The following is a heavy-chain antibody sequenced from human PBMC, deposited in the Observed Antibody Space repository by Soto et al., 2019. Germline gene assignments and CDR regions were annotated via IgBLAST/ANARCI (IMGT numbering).Heavy chain of an antibody. J-gene: IGHJ4*02. CDR1: GFTLSSYG. CDR2: ISGSGGST. CDR3: AQGAYYHGSGSYFPFDY. V-gene: IGHV3-23*01. D-gene: IGHD3-10*01. Sequence: EVKMLESGGGLVQPGGSLRLSCAASGFTLSSYGMSWVRQAPGKGLEWVSAISGSGGSTYYADSVKGRFTISRDNSKNTLYLQMNSLRAEDTAVYYCAQGAYYHGSGSYFPFDYWGQGTLVTVSS.